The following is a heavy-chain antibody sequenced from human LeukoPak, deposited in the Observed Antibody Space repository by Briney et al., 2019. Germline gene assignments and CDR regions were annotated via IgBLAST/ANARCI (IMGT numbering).Heavy chain of an antibody. J-gene: IGHJ4*02. D-gene: IGHD5-12*01. CDR1: GGSISSSSYY. CDR3: WRRIGYCGYDPD. Sequence: PSETLSLTCTVSGGSISSSSYYWGWIRQPPGKGLEWIGSIYYSGSTYYNPSLKSRVTISVDTSKNQFSLKLSSVTAADTAVYYWWRRIGYCGYDPDWGQGTPVTVSS. V-gene: IGHV4-39*07. CDR2: IYYSGST.